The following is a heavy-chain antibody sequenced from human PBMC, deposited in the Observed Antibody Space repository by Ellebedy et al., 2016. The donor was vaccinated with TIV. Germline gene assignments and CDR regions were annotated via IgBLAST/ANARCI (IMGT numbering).Heavy chain of an antibody. V-gene: IGHV3-23*01. Sequence: GESLKISCVVSGFTFSTYAMRWFRQAPGKGLEWVSSLTTGGVTFYAESVKDRFTISRDSSKNTLYLQINSLRAEDTAIYYCARAPVGVGPAFDVWGQGTMVTVSS. CDR1: GFTFSTYA. D-gene: IGHD1-26*01. CDR2: LTTGGVT. CDR3: ARAPVGVGPAFDV. J-gene: IGHJ3*01.